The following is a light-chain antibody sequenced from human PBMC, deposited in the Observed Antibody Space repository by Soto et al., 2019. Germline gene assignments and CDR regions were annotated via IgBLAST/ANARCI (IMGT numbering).Light chain of an antibody. Sequence: DIQITQSPSALSASVGDRVRINCRASQSISSYLNLYQQKPGRDPKLLIYSASSLQSGIPSRFSGSGSGTDFTDFHLTISSLQTEDFATYYCQQTYMPPITFGQGTRLEI. CDR3: QQTYMPPIT. V-gene: IGKV1-39*01. CDR2: SAS. J-gene: IGKJ5*01. CDR1: QSISSY.